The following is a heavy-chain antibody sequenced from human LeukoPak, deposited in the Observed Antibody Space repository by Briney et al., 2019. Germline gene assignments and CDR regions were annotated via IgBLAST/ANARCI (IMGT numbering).Heavy chain of an antibody. CDR1: GFIFSSYA. V-gene: IGHV3-30*04. CDR2: ISYDGGNE. D-gene: IGHD6-6*01. CDR3: ARVSVEQLVSYYFDY. J-gene: IGHJ4*02. Sequence: GGSLRLSCAASGFIFSSYAMHWVRQAPGKGLEWVAVISYDGGNEYYADSVKGRFTISRDNSKNSLYLQMNSLRGEDTAVYYCARVSVEQLVSYYFDYWGQGTLVTVSS.